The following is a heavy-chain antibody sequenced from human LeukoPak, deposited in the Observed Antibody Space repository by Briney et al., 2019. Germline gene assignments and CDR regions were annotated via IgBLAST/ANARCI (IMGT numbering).Heavy chain of an antibody. J-gene: IGHJ5*02. V-gene: IGHV1-18*01. CDR3: ARGGTGTTNNWFDP. CDR2: ISAYNGNT. D-gene: IGHD1-1*01. CDR1: GYTFTSYA. Sequence: GASVKVSCRASGYTFTSYAFRWVRQAPGQGLEWMGWISAYNGNTNYAQNLQGRVTMTTDTSTSTAYMELRSLRSDDTAVYYCARGGTGTTNNWFDPWGQGTLVTVSS.